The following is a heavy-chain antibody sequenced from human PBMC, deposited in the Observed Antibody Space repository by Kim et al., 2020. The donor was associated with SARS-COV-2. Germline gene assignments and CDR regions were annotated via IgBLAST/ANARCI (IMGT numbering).Heavy chain of an antibody. D-gene: IGHD6-19*01. Sequence: GGSLRLSCAASGFTFGDYAMHWVRQAPGKGLEWVSGISWNSGSIGYADSVKGRFTISRDNAKNSLYLQMNSLRAEDTALYYCARPYSSGWYGYYYGMDVWGQGTTVTVSS. CDR1: GFTFGDYA. J-gene: IGHJ6*02. CDR3: ARPYSSGWYGYYYGMDV. V-gene: IGHV3-9*01. CDR2: ISWNSGSI.